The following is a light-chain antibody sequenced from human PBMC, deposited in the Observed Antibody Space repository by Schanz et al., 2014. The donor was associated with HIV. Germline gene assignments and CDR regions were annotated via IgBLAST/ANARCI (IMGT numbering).Light chain of an antibody. CDR3: SSYSGSNNV. CDR2: EVS. V-gene: IGLV2-8*01. CDR1: SSDIGGSKY. Sequence: QSALTQPPSASGSPGQSVTISCTGTSSDIGGSKYVSWYQQYPGKAPKLIIYEVSNRPSGVPDRFSGSKSGSTASLTVSGLLAEDEADYYCSSYSGSNNVFGTGTKLTVL. J-gene: IGLJ1*01.